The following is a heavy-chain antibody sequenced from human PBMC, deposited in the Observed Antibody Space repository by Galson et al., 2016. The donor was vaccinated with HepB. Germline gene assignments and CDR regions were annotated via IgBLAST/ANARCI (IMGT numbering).Heavy chain of an antibody. CDR3: AKDGRIYCSSASCHVHFHY. D-gene: IGHD2-2*01. V-gene: IGHV3-30*18. J-gene: IGHJ4*02. CDR1: GFTFSSYG. CDR2: ISYDGSNK. Sequence: SLRLSCAASGFTFSSYGMHWVRQAPGKGLEWVAFISYDGSNKKYADSVKGRFTISRDNSKKTLYLQMNSLRAEDTAVYYCAKDGRIYCSSASCHVHFHYWGQGTLVTVSS.